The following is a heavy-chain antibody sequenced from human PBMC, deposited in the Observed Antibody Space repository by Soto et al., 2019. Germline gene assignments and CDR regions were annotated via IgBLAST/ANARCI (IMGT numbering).Heavy chain of an antibody. D-gene: IGHD6-19*01. CDR3: TWLPLGY. CDR1: GFTFSSYW. Sequence: EEQLVESGGGLVQPGGSLRLSCAASGFTFSSYWMHWVRQAPGKGLVWVSRVKSDGSTTNYADSVQGRFTISRDNAKNTLYLQMNSLRAEDTAVYYCTWLPLGYWSQGTLVTVSS. V-gene: IGHV3-74*01. J-gene: IGHJ4*02. CDR2: VKSDGSTT.